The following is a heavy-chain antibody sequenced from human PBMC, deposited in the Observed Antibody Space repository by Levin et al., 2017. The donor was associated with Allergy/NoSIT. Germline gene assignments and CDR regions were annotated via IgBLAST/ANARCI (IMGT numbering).Heavy chain of an antibody. D-gene: IGHD3-3*01. CDR3: ARDGGYDFWSGYYRGWVSNWFDP. V-gene: IGHV4-59*01. CDR2: IYYSGST. Sequence: SETLSLTCTVSGGSISSYYWSWIRQPPGKGLEWIGYIYYSGSTNYNPSLKSRVTISVDTSKNQFSLKLSSVTAADTAVYYCARDGGYDFWSGYYRGWVSNWFDPWGQGTLVTVSS. CDR1: GGSISSYY. J-gene: IGHJ5*02.